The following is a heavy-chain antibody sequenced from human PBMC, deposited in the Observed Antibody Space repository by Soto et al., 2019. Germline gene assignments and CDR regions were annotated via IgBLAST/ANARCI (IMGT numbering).Heavy chain of an antibody. CDR1: GFTFSSFW. CDR2: IKQDGSDK. J-gene: IGHJ4*02. V-gene: IGHV3-7*03. CDR3: ARDPRSGNNYYGPQFDY. D-gene: IGHD3-22*01. Sequence: PVGSLRLSCVAPGFTFSSFWMNWVRQAPGKGLEWVANIKQDGSDKYYVDSVKGRFTISRDNAKNSLYLQMNNLRAEDTAVYYCARDPRSGNNYYGPQFDYWGQGILVTVSS.